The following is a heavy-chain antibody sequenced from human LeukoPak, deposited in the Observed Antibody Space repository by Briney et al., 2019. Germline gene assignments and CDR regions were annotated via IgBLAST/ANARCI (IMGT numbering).Heavy chain of an antibody. Sequence: SETLSLTCAVYGGSLSGDYWSWIRQPPGKGLEWIGEINHGGNTNYNPSLESRASLSVDTSRNQIPLRLSSVTAADTAVYYCARGFGNVRGVTWGQGTLVTVSS. CDR1: GGSLSGDY. D-gene: IGHD3-16*01. V-gene: IGHV4-34*01. CDR3: ARGFGNVRGVT. J-gene: IGHJ5*02. CDR2: INHGGNT.